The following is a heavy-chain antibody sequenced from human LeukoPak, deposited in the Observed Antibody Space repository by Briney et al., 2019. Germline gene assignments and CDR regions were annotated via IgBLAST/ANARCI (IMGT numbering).Heavy chain of an antibody. V-gene: IGHV4-34*01. D-gene: IGHD5-24*01. Sequence: SETLSLTCAAYGGSFSGYYWSWIRQPPGKGLEWIGEINHSGSTNYNPSLKSRVTISVDTSKNQFSLKLSSVTAADTAVYYCAREGEMATIIDYWGQGTLVTVSS. J-gene: IGHJ4*02. CDR2: INHSGST. CDR3: AREGEMATIIDY. CDR1: GGSFSGYY.